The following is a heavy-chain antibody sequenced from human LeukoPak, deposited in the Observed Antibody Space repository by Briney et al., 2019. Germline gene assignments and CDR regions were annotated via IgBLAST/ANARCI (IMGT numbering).Heavy chain of an antibody. CDR2: IYYSGST. V-gene: IGHV4-59*08. D-gene: IGHD6-19*01. J-gene: IGHJ6*02. Sequence: PSETLSLTCAVYGGSFSGYYWNWVRQPPGKGLECIGYIYYSGSTNYNPSLKSRVTISVDTSKNQFSLKLSSVTAADTAMYYCARSSGWSGDYYYYGMDVWGQGTTVTVSS. CDR3: ARSSGWSGDYYYYGMDV. CDR1: GGSFSGYY.